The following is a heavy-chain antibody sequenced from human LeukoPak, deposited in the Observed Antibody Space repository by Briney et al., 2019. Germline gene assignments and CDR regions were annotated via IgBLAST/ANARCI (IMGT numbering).Heavy chain of an antibody. Sequence: GASVKVSCKASGYTFTSYGISWVRQAPGQGLEWMGWISAYNGNTNYAQKLQGRVTMTTDTSTSTAYMELRSLRSDDTAVYYCARASVLLWFRDRTSPPDYWGQGTLVTVSS. CDR3: ARASVLLWFRDRTSPPDY. V-gene: IGHV1-18*01. CDR2: ISAYNGNT. CDR1: GYTFTSYG. D-gene: IGHD3-10*01. J-gene: IGHJ4*02.